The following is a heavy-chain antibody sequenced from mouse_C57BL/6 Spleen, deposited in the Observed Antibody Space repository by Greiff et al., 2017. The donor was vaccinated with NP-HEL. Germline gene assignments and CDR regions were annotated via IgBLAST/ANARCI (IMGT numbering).Heavy chain of an antibody. CDR3: ARNGDLECYFDY. CDR2: IWSGGST. J-gene: IGHJ2*01. V-gene: IGHV2-2*01. Sequence: QVQLQQSGPGLVQPSQSLSITCTVSGFSLTSYGVHWVRQSPGKGLEWMGVIWSGGSTDENAAFISRLSISKDNSKSQVFFKMHSLQAYDTAIYYCARNGDLECYFDYWGQGTTLAVSS. CDR1: GFSLTSYG.